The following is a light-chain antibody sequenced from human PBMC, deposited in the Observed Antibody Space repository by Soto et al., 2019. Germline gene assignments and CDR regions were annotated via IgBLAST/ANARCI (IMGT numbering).Light chain of an antibody. J-gene: IGKJ2*01. V-gene: IGKV3-15*01. Sequence: EIVMTQSPATLSLSPGERAALSCRASQSINSELAWYQQKPGQPPRLLIYGASTRATGVPARFTGSESGSDFTRTISGLQSEDFAVSYCQQGHNWPLTFGQGTRLDI. CDR2: GAS. CDR3: QQGHNWPLT. CDR1: QSINSE.